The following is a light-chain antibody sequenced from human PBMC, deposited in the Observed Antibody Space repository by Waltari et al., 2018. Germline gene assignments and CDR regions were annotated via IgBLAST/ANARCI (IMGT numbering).Light chain of an antibody. J-gene: IGKJ1*01. CDR1: QSVNNNY. CDR3: QQYGTSLST. V-gene: IGKV3-20*01. Sequence: EIVLTQSPGTLSLSPGERATLPCRASQSVNNNYLAWYQQKRGQAPRALIYGAPSRASGVPDRFSGSGSGTDFTLTISRLEPEDFAVYYCQQYGTSLSTFGQGTRVEIK. CDR2: GAP.